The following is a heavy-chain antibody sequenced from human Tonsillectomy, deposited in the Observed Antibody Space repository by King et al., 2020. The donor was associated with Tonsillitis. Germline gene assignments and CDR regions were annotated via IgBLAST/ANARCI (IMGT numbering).Heavy chain of an antibody. V-gene: IGHV1-2*02. Sequence: VQLVESGAEVKKPGASVKVSCKASGFFFTDHFMHWVRQAPGQGLEWMGWINPNSGGTKYAQQFQGRVILTRDASTSTAYMELSSLTSDDTAVYYCARDIPGVTAWDGALDIWGQGTMVTVSS. CDR1: GFFFTDHF. CDR3: ARDIPGVTAWDGALDI. CDR2: INPNSGGT. D-gene: IGHD2-2*02. J-gene: IGHJ3*02.